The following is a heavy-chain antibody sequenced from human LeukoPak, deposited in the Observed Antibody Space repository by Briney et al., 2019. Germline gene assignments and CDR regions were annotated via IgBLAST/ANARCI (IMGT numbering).Heavy chain of an antibody. V-gene: IGHV1-2*02. Sequence: ASVKVSCKASGYTFTGYYIHWVRQAPGQGLEWMGWINPYSGVINFAQKFQGRVTMTKDTSISSAYMELNRLRSDDTAVYYCARGDYYGSQLDAFDIWGQGTMVTVSS. CDR2: INPYSGVI. J-gene: IGHJ3*02. D-gene: IGHD3-10*01. CDR3: ARGDYYGSQLDAFDI. CDR1: GYTFTGYY.